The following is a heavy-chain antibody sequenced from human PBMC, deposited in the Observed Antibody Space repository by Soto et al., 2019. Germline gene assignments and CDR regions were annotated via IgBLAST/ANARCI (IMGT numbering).Heavy chain of an antibody. CDR1: GFTFSSYA. CDR2: ISGSGGST. CDR3: AKLFRLRVVTPEGNYYFDY. Sequence: EVQLLESGGGLVQPGGSLRLSCAASGFTFSSYAMSWVRQAPGKGLEWVSAISGSGGSTYYADSVKGRFTISRDNSKNTLYLQMNSLRAEDTAVYYCAKLFRLRVVTPEGNYYFDYWGQGTLVTVSS. D-gene: IGHD2-21*02. J-gene: IGHJ4*02. V-gene: IGHV3-23*01.